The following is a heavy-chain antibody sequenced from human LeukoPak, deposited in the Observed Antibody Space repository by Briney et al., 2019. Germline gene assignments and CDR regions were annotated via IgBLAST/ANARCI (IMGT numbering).Heavy chain of an antibody. J-gene: IGHJ5*02. CDR2: ISAYNGNT. D-gene: IGHD1-7*01. CDR3: ARDLLGEITGTFSWFDP. V-gene: IGHV1-18*01. CDR1: GYTFTSYG. Sequence: RASVKVSCKASGYTFTSYGISWVRQAPGQGLEWMGWISAYNGNTNYAQKLQGRVTMTTDTSTSTAYMELRSLRSDDTAVYYCARDLLGEITGTFSWFDPWGQGTLVTVSS.